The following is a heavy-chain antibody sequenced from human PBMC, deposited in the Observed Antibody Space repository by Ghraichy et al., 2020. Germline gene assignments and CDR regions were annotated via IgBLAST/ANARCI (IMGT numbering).Heavy chain of an antibody. J-gene: IGHJ4*02. D-gene: IGHD5-18*01. Sequence: SETLSLTCTVSGGSISSSSYYWGWIRKPPGKGLEWIGSIYYSGSTYYNPSLKSRVTISVDTSKNQFSLKLSSVTAADTAVYYCASPGEDSYGPLDYWGQGTLVTVSS. CDR3: ASPGEDSYGPLDY. CDR1: GGSISSSSYY. V-gene: IGHV4-39*01. CDR2: IYYSGST.